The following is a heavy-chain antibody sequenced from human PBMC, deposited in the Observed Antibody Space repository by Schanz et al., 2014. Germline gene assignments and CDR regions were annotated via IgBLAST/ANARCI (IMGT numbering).Heavy chain of an antibody. CDR2: IWHDGSGK. CDR3: AKDGRLPYYGTGSDFDY. Sequence: QVQVVESGGGVVQPGRSLRLSCVASGFTFNNYGMHWVRQAPGKGLGWVAVIWHDGSGKYYADSVKGRFTISRDNSRKTLYLQMNSLRAGDTAVYYCAKDGRLPYYGTGSDFDYWGQGTLVAVSS. D-gene: IGHD3-22*01. V-gene: IGHV3-33*06. J-gene: IGHJ4*02. CDR1: GFTFNNYG.